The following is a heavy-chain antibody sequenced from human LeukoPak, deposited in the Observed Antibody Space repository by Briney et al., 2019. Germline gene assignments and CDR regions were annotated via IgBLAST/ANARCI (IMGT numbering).Heavy chain of an antibody. V-gene: IGHV3-74*01. Sequence: GGSLRLSCAASGFTFSDYWMHWVRQAPGKGLEGISRIRTDGSITAYADSVKGRFTISRDNAKNILYLQMSSLRGEDTAVYFCARDRSPGWFDPWGQGTLVTVSS. CDR3: ARDRSPGWFDP. CDR2: IRTDGSIT. D-gene: IGHD6-13*01. J-gene: IGHJ5*02. CDR1: GFTFSDYW.